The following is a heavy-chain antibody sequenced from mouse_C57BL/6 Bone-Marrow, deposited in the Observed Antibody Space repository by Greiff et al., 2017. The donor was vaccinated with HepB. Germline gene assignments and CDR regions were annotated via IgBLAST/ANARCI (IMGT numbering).Heavy chain of an antibody. D-gene: IGHD2-4*01. Sequence: EVKLEESGPELVKPGASVKISCKASGYTFTDYYMNWVKQSHGKSLEWIGDINPNNGGTSYNQKFKGKATLTVDKSSSTAYMELRSLTSEDSAVYYCARLGNSDYDYVFAYWGQGTLVTVSA. CDR3: ARLGNSDYDYVFAY. CDR2: INPNNGGT. J-gene: IGHJ3*01. V-gene: IGHV1-26*01. CDR1: GYTFTDYY.